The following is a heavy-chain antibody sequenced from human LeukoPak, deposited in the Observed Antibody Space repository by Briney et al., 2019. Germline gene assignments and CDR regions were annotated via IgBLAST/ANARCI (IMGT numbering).Heavy chain of an antibody. V-gene: IGHV3-30*01. J-gene: IGHJ4*02. Sequence: GGSLRLSCAASGFTFSSYAMHWVRQAPGKGLEWVVVISYDGSNKYYADSVKGRFTISRDNSKNTLYLQMNSLRAEDTAVYYCARANYDFWSGYYTPIGYWGQGTLVTVSS. CDR2: ISYDGSNK. CDR3: ARANYDFWSGYYTPIGY. CDR1: GFTFSSYA. D-gene: IGHD3-3*01.